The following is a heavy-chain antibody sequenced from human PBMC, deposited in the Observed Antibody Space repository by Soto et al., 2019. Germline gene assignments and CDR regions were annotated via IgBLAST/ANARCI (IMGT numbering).Heavy chain of an antibody. CDR1: GGSISSGGYY. V-gene: IGHV4-31*03. CDR3: ARTLLEYYYDSSGAKVGWFDP. Sequence: SETLSLTCTVSGGSISSGGYYWSWIRQHPGKGLEWIGYIYYSGSTYYNPSLKSRVTISVDTSKNQFSLKLSSVTAADTAVYYCARTLLEYYYDSSGAKVGWFDPWGQGTLVTVSS. CDR2: IYYSGST. J-gene: IGHJ5*02. D-gene: IGHD3-22*01.